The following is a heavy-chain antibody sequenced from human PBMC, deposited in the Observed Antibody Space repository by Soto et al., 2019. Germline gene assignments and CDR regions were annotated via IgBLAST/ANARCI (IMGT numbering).Heavy chain of an antibody. J-gene: IGHJ6*02. CDR2: INPDGSST. V-gene: IGHV3-74*01. CDR1: GFTFSPYW. CDR3: GRGGSNSPNGMDV. Sequence: PGGSLRLSCAASGFTFSPYWMHWVRQAPGKGLVWVSRINPDGSSTNYADSVKGRFTISRDNAKNTLYLQMNSLRAADTAVYYCGRGGSNSPNGMDVWGQGTTVTVSS. D-gene: IGHD4-4*01.